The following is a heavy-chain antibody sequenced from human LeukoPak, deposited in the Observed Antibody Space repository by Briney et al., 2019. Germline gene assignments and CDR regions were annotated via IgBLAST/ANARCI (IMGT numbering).Heavy chain of an antibody. CDR2: INHSGST. V-gene: IGHV4-34*01. Sequence: SETLSLTCAVYGGPFSGYYWRWIRQPPEKGLEWIGEINHSGSTNYNPSLKSRVTISVDTSKNQFSLKLSSVTAADTAVYYCAGGVPAIYSSIHDNYYYYMDVWGKGTTVTVSS. J-gene: IGHJ6*03. CDR3: AGGVPAIYSSIHDNYYYYMDV. CDR1: GGPFSGYY. D-gene: IGHD6-6*01.